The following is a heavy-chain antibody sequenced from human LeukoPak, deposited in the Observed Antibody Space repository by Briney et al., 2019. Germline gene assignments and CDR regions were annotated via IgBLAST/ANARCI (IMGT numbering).Heavy chain of an antibody. CDR1: GFTFSSYS. J-gene: IGHJ4*02. CDR2: ISSRSSYI. V-gene: IGHV3-21*01. CDR3: VLGEYHAPFDY. Sequence: GGSLRLSCAASGFTFSSYSLNWVRQAPGKGLEWVSSISSRSSYIYYGDSVKGRFTISRDNAKSSLYLQMNSLRTGDTAMYFCVLGEYHAPFDYWGQGILVTVSS. D-gene: IGHD3-16*01.